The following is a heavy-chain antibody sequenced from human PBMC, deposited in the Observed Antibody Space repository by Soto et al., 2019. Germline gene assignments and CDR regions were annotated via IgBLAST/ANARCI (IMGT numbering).Heavy chain of an antibody. CDR2: IYYSGST. J-gene: IGHJ3*02. Sequence: SETLSLTCTVSGGSISSYYWSWIRQPPGKGLEWIGYIYYSGSTNYNPSLKSRVTISVDTSKNQFSLKLSSVTAADTAVYYCARTPLLGDAFDIWGQGTMVTVSS. CDR3: ARTPLLGDAFDI. V-gene: IGHV4-59*01. CDR1: GGSISSYY.